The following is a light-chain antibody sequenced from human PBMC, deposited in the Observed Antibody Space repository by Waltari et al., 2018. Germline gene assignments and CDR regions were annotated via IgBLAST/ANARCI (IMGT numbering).Light chain of an antibody. CDR1: SNDIGSYNL. CDR2: EGT. J-gene: IGLJ1*01. CDR3: CSYVSSRTYV. V-gene: IGLV2-23*01. Sequence: QSALTQPASVSGSPGQSITISCAGTSNDIGSYNLVAWYQQHPGKAPKLIIYEGTRRPSGVSNRFSPSKSGNTASLTISGLQAEDEADYYCCSYVSSRTYVFGSGTKVTVL.